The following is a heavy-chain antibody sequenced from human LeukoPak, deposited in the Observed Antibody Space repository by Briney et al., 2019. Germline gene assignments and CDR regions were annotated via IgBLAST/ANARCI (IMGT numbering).Heavy chain of an antibody. CDR3: AKTLVGATAYFDP. V-gene: IGHV3-23*01. Sequence: PGGSLRLSCAASGFTFSSYAMSWVRQAPGRGLEWVSSISGGGGSTYYADSVKGRFIISRDNSKNTVNLQMNSLRAEDTALYYCAKTLVGATAYFDPWGQGTLVTVSS. CDR2: ISGGGGST. J-gene: IGHJ5*02. CDR1: GFTFSSYA. D-gene: IGHD1-26*01.